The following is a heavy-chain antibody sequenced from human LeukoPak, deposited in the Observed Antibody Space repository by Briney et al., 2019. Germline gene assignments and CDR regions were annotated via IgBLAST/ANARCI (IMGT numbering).Heavy chain of an antibody. CDR1: GFSFSRSD. D-gene: IGHD3-16*01. CDR3: ARTRITPGVQGLQMRYFDY. Sequence: GGSLRLSCVASGFSFSRSDMHWVRQVTGKGLEWVSGIGTAGDTFYPGSVKGRFTISRENGKNSLYLQMNSLRADDTAVYCCARTRITPGVQGLQMRYFDYWGQGTLVTVSS. V-gene: IGHV3-13*01. J-gene: IGHJ4*02. CDR2: IGTAGDT.